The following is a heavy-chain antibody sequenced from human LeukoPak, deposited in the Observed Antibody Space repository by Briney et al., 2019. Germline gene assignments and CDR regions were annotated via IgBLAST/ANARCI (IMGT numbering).Heavy chain of an antibody. V-gene: IGHV4-39*02. J-gene: IGHJ4*02. CDR1: GGSISSSSYY. CDR3: ARDPNSAL. Sequence: PSETLSLTCTVSGGSISSSSYYWGWIRQPPGKGLEWIGSVYYSGSTYYNPSLKSRVTISIDTSKNQFSLKVSSVTATDTAVYYCARDPNSALWGQGTLVTVSS. D-gene: IGHD4-23*01. CDR2: VYYSGST.